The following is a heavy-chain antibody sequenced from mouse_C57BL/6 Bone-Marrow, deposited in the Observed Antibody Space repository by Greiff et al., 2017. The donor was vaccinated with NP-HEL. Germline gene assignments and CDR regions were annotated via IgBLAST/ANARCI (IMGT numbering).Heavy chain of an antibody. J-gene: IGHJ2*01. D-gene: IGHD1-1*01. Sequence: VQLKQSGPELVKPGASVKISCKASGYSFTGYYMNWVKQSPEKSLEWIGEINPSTGGTTYNQKFKAKATLTVDKSSSTAYMQLKSLTSEDSAVYYCARLLRSPKDFDYWGQGTTLTVSS. CDR3: ARLLRSPKDFDY. CDR2: INPSTGGT. V-gene: IGHV1-42*01. CDR1: GYSFTGYY.